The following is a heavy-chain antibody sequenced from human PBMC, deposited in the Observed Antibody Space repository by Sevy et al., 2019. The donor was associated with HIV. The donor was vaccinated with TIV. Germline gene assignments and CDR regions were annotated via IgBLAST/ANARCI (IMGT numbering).Heavy chain of an antibody. CDR2: ISGSGGYT. J-gene: IGHJ4*02. CDR3: EAITTAGRDY. CDR1: GFIFSSYV. V-gene: IGHV3-23*01. Sequence: GGSLRRSCAACGFIFSSYVMSWVRQAPGKGLEWVSSISGSGGYTYYADSVKGRFTISRDNSNNMLYLQMNSLRAEDTAIYYCEAITTAGRDYWGQGTLVTVSS. D-gene: IGHD1-1*01.